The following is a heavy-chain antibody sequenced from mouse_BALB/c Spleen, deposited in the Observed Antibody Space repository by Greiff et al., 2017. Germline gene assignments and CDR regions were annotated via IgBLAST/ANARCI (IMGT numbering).Heavy chain of an antibody. V-gene: IGHV5-17*02. D-gene: IGHD2-4*01. Sequence: EVQLVESGGGLVQPGGSRKLSCAASGFTFSSFGMHWVRQAPEKGLEWVAYISSGSSTIYYADTVKGRFTISRDNPKNTLFLQMTSLRSEDTAMYYCARMGYDYDGDYWGQGTTLTVSS. J-gene: IGHJ2*01. CDR2: ISSGSSTI. CDR3: ARMGYDYDGDY. CDR1: GFTFSSFG.